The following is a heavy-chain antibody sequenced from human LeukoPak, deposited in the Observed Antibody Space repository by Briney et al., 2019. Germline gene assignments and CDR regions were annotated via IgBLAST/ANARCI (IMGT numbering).Heavy chain of an antibody. J-gene: IGHJ4*02. V-gene: IGHV4-4*02. CDR1: GGSISRDNW. CDR3: ASNGYYDLDH. CDR2: IYHSGRT. D-gene: IGHD3-22*01. Sequence: PSETLSLTCAVSGGSISRDNWWSWVRQSPGKGLEWIGEIYHSGRTNYNPSLKSRVSISVDKSKNQFSLKLSSVTAADTAVYYCASNGYYDLDHWGQGTLVTVSS.